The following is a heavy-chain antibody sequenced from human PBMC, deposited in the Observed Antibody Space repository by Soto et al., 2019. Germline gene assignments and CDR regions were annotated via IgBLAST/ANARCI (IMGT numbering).Heavy chain of an antibody. CDR1: GGTFSSYA. J-gene: IGHJ6*02. D-gene: IGHD6-19*01. CDR3: ARPEAEIAVADYYYYYGMDV. Sequence: SVKVSCKASGGTFSSYAISWVRQAPGQGLEWMGGIIPIFGTANYAQKFQGRVTITADESTSTAYMELSSLRSEDTAVYYCARPEAEIAVADYYYYYGMDVWGQGTMVTISS. V-gene: IGHV1-69*13. CDR2: IIPIFGTA.